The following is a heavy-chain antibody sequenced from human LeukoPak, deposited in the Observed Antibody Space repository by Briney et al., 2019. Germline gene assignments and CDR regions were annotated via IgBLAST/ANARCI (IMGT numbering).Heavy chain of an antibody. CDR3: ARDGTTVTTNYYYVMDV. CDR2: ISISGSTK. J-gene: IGHJ6*02. CDR1: GFTFSSHH. V-gene: IGHV3-48*03. Sequence: GGSLRLSCAASGFTFSSHHMNWVRQAPGKGLEWVSYISISGSTKYYADSVKGRFTISRDNAKNSLYLQMNSLRAEDTAVYYCARDGTTVTTNYYYVMDVWGQGTTVTVSS. D-gene: IGHD4-17*01.